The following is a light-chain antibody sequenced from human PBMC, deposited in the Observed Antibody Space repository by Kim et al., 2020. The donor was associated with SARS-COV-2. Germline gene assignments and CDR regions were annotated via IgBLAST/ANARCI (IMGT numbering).Light chain of an antibody. CDR2: AAS. V-gene: IGKV1-27*01. CDR1: QGISNY. Sequence: DIQMTQSPSSLSASVGDRATITCRASQGISNYLAWYQQKPGEVPKLLIYAASTLQSGVPSRFSGSGAGTDFTLTISSLQPEDVATYYCQKYNSAPRTFGQGTKVDIK. CDR3: QKYNSAPRT. J-gene: IGKJ1*01.